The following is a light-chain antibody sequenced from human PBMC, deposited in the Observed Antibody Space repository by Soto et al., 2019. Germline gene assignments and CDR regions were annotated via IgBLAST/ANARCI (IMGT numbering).Light chain of an antibody. CDR3: QQSNNWPWT. J-gene: IGKJ1*01. CDR1: QSVSSN. Sequence: EIVMTQSPATLSVSPGERVTLSRRASQSVSSNLAWYQQKPGQDPRLLIYGASTRATGVPARFSGSGSGPEFNLTIRSLQAEDFAVYYCQQSNNWPWTFGQGTKVEIQ. V-gene: IGKV3-15*01. CDR2: GAS.